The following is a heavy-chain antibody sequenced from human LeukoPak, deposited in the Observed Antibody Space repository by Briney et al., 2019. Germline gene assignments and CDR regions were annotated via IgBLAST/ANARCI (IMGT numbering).Heavy chain of an antibody. V-gene: IGHV3-30*18. CDR2: ISYDGSNK. CDR3: AKRQDYYGSGSYYNLLDY. Sequence: PGASLRLSCAASGFTFSSYGMHWVRQAPGKGLEWVAVISYDGSNKYYADSVKGRFTISRDNSKNTLYLQMNSLRAEDTAVYYCAKRQDYYGSGSYYNLLDYWGQGTLVTVSS. CDR1: GFTFSSYG. D-gene: IGHD3-10*01. J-gene: IGHJ4*02.